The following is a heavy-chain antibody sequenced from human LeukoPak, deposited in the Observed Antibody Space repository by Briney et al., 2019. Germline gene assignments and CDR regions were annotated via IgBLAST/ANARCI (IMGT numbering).Heavy chain of an antibody. D-gene: IGHD4-17*01. CDR2: IWYDGSNK. Sequence: GGSLRLSCAASGFTFSTYSMSWVRQAPGKGLEWVAVIWYDGSNKYYADSVKGRFTISRDNSKNTLYLQMNSLRAEDTAVYYCARGLFYGDATTDAFDIWGQGTMATVSS. CDR3: ARGLFYGDATTDAFDI. J-gene: IGHJ3*02. V-gene: IGHV3-33*08. CDR1: GFTFSTYS.